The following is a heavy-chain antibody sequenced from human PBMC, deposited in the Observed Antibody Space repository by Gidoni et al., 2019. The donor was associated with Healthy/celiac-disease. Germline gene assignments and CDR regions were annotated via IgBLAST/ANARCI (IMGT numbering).Heavy chain of an antibody. J-gene: IGHJ3*02. CDR3: ARAWVTTYAFDI. CDR2: IYSGGST. CDR1: GFTVSSNY. V-gene: IGHV3-53*01. D-gene: IGHD4-17*01. Sequence: EVQLVESGGGLIQPGWSLRLSCAAPGFTVSSNYMSWVRQDPGKGLAWVSVIYSGGSTYYADSVKGRFTISRDNSKNTLYLQMNSLRAEDTAVYYCARAWVTTYAFDIWGQGTMVTVSS.